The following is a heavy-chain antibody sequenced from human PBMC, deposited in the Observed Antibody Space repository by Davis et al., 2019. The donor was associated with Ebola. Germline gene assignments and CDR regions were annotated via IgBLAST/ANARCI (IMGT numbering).Heavy chain of an antibody. V-gene: IGHV1-18*01. CDR1: GYTFTNYY. Sequence: ASVKVSCKASGYTFTNYYMSWVRQAPGQGLEWMGWISPYSGNTNYAQKLQGRVTMTTDTSTSTAYMELRSLRSDDTAVYYCGRTGESGWYAYWGQGTLVTVSS. CDR3: GRTGESGWYAY. CDR2: ISPYSGNT. J-gene: IGHJ4*02. D-gene: IGHD6-19*01.